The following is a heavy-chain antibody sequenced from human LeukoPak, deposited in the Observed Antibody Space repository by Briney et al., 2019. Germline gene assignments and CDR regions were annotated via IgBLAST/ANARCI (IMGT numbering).Heavy chain of an antibody. CDR3: ARRDCSSTSCYTRHYYMDV. J-gene: IGHJ6*03. CDR2: IKQDGSEK. V-gene: IGHV3-7*01. CDR1: GFTFSSYW. D-gene: IGHD2-2*02. Sequence: GGSLRLSCAASGFTFSSYWMSWVRQAPGKGLEWVANIKQDGSEKYYVDSVKGRFTISRDNAKNSLYPQMNSLRAEDTAVYYCARRDCSSTSCYTRHYYMDVWGKGTTVTVSS.